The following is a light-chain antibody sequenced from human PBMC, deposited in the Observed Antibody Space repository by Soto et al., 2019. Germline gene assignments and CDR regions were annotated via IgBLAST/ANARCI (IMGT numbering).Light chain of an antibody. CDR1: SSDIGGYNY. CDR2: GVS. V-gene: IGLV2-14*01. Sequence: QSVLTQPASVSGSPGQSITISCTGTSSDIGGYNYVSWYQQYPGKAPKLIIFGVSDRPSGVSNRFSGSKSGTTASLTISGLQAEDEADYYCSSYKTSSTVVVFGGGTKL. CDR3: SSYKTSSTVVV. J-gene: IGLJ2*01.